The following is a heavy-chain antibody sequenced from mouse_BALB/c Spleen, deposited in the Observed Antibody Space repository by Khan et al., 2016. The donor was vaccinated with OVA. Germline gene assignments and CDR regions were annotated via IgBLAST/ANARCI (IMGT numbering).Heavy chain of an antibody. J-gene: IGHJ3*01. CDR1: GYTFTSYW. Sequence: VQLQQSGTELVRPGTSVKLSCKASGYTFTSYWMNWIMQSPEQGLEWIGRIDPYDSETPYNQKFKDKAILTVDKSSNPAYMQVSSLTSEYSAVYYSARKPIADWGQGTLVTVSA. CDR3: ARKPIAD. V-gene: IGHV1-52*01. CDR2: IDPYDSET.